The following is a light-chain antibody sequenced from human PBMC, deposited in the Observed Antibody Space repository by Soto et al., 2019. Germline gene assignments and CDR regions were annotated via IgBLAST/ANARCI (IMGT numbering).Light chain of an antibody. CDR3: QQYGSSPYT. CDR1: QSVSSSY. CDR2: GAS. V-gene: IGKV3-20*01. J-gene: IGKJ2*01. Sequence: EIVLTQSPGTVSLSPGERATLSCRASQSVSSSYLAWNQQKPGQAPRLLVYGASSMATGIPDRFSGSGSGTDFTLTISRVEPEDFAVYYCQQYGSSPYTFGQGTKLEIK.